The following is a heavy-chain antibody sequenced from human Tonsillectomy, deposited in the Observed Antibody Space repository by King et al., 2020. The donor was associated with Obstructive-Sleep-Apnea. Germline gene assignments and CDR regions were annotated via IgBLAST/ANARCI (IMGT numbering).Heavy chain of an antibody. CDR2: ISSSSSTI. D-gene: IGHD3-9*01. V-gene: IGHV3-48*01. J-gene: IGHJ6*02. Sequence: VQLVESGGGLVQPGGSLRLSCAASGFTFSSYSMNWVRQAPGKGLEWVSNISSSSSTIYYADSVKGRFTISRDNAKNSLYLQMNGLRAEDTAVYYCARGRTYYDVLTGYSPSDYYYHMDVWGQGTTVTVSS. CDR3: ARGRTYYDVLTGYSPSDYYYHMDV. CDR1: GFTFSSYS.